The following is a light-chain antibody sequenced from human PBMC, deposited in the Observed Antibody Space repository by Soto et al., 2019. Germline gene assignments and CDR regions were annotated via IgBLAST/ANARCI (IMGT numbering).Light chain of an antibody. CDR1: SSDVGGYNY. Sequence: QSALTQPASESGYPGQSITISCTGTSSDVGGYNYVSWYQQHPGKAPKLMIYDVSNRPSGVSNRFSGSKSGNTASLTISGLQAEYEADYYCSSYTSSSPYVFGTGTKLTVL. CDR3: SSYTSSSPYV. V-gene: IGLV2-14*01. CDR2: DVS. J-gene: IGLJ1*01.